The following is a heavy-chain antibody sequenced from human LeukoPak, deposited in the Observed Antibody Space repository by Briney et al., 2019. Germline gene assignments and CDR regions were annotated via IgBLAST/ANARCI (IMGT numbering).Heavy chain of an antibody. CDR1: GFPYSNYW. V-gene: IGHV3-23*01. Sequence: GRSLRLSCAASGFPYSNYWMSGVRQAPGKGLEWVSAMSGSVGSTYYADSVKGRFTISRDNSKNTLYLQMNSLRAEDTAVYYCAKDLAVAGTGDDYWGQGTLVTVSP. CDR3: AKDLAVAGTGDDY. D-gene: IGHD6-19*01. CDR2: MSGSVGST. J-gene: IGHJ4*02.